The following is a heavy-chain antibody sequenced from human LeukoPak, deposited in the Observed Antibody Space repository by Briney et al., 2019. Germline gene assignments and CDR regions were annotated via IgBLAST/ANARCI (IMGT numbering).Heavy chain of an antibody. J-gene: IGHJ4*02. CDR3: AKDRQQLANLDY. V-gene: IGHV3-23*01. D-gene: IGHD6-13*01. CDR1: GFTFANYA. Sequence: GGSLRLSCAASGFTFANYAMSWVRQGPGKGLEWVSTISGSGGSTYYADSVKGRFTISRDNSKNTLFLQMNRLRAEDTARYYCAKDRQQLANLDYWGQGTLVTVSS. CDR2: ISGSGGST.